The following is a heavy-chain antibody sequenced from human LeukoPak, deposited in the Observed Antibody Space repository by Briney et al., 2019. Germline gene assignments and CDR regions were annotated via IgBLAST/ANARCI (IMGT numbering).Heavy chain of an antibody. J-gene: IGHJ4*02. CDR2: INGDGSWT. Sequence: GGSLRLSCAASGNYWMHWVRQAPGKGLVWVSHINGDGSWTSYADSVKCRFTISKDNAKNTVYLQMNNLRAEDTAVYYCVSFYETYWGRGTLVTVSS. V-gene: IGHV3-74*01. CDR1: GNYW. CDR3: VSFYETY. D-gene: IGHD2-2*01.